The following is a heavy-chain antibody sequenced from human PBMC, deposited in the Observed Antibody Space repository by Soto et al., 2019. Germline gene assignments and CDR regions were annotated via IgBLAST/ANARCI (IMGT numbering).Heavy chain of an antibody. CDR2: IYYSGST. Sequence: PSETLSLTSTVAGGYISSYYWSWIRQPPGKGLEWIGYIYYSGSTNYNPSLKSRVTISVDTSKNQFSLKLSSVTAADTAVYYCASSALVTQGGLSWFDPWGQGTLVTVSS. J-gene: IGHJ5*02. D-gene: IGHD3-9*01. CDR3: ASSALVTQGGLSWFDP. V-gene: IGHV4-59*01. CDR1: GGYISSYY.